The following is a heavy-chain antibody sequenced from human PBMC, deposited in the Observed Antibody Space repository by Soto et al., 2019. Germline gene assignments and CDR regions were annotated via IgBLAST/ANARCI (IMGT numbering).Heavy chain of an antibody. Sequence: PGGSLRLSCAASGFTFSSYGMHWVRQAPGKGLEWVAVIWYDGSNKYYADSVKGRFTISRDNSKNTLYLQMNSLRAEDTAVYYCAREWVGAFQSGASDISGQYTMVPLS. CDR1: GFTFSSYG. J-gene: IGHJ3*02. CDR2: IWYDGSNK. V-gene: IGHV3-33*01. D-gene: IGHD1-26*01. CDR3: AREWVGAFQSGASDI.